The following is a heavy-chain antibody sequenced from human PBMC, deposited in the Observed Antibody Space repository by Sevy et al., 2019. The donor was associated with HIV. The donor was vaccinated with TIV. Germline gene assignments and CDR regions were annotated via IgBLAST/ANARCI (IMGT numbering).Heavy chain of an antibody. CDR2: ISYSRNYI. Sequence: GGSLRLSCTASGFSFSSYMMNWVRQAPGKGLEWVASISYSRNYIYYADSLKGRFTISRDNAKNSLFLQMNSLRAEDTAVYYCARPYGSGSREAFDVWGRGTMVTVSS. J-gene: IGHJ3*01. CDR3: ARPYGSGSREAFDV. CDR1: GFSFSSYM. V-gene: IGHV3-21*01. D-gene: IGHD3-10*01.